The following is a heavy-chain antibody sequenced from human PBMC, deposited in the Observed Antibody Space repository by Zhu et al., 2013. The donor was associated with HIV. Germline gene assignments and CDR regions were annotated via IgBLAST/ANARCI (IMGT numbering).Heavy chain of an antibody. Sequence: QVQLVQSGAEVKKPGSSVKVSCKASGGTFSRYAISWMRQAPGQGLEWMGGITPIFGTAYYAQKFQGRVTITADEFTSTGYMELSSLRSEDTAVYYCARNSSGWPDYWGQGTLVTVSS. CDR3: ARNSSGWPDY. CDR1: GGTFSRYA. CDR2: ITPIFGTA. J-gene: IGHJ4*02. D-gene: IGHD6-19*01. V-gene: IGHV1-69*01.